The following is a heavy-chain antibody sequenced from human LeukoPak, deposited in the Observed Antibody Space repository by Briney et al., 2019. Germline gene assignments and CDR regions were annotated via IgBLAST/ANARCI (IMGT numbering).Heavy chain of an antibody. CDR3: TRGRYQFLGPNDY. D-gene: IGHD2-2*01. J-gene: IGHJ4*02. CDR1: GFTFSSYA. CDR2: ITMNSVR. Sequence: GGSLRLSCAGSGFTFSSYAMSWVRQAPGKGLEWVSYITMNSVRLYADSMKGRFTISRDNDKNSVYLQMNSLRDEDTAVYYCTRGRYQFLGPNDYWGQGSLVTVSS. V-gene: IGHV3-48*02.